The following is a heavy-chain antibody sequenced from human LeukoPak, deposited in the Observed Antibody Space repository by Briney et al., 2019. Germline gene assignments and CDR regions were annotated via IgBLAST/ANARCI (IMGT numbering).Heavy chain of an antibody. CDR1: GGSVRGGSYY. V-gene: IGHV4-61*01. Sequence: SETLSLTCTVSGGSVRGGSYYWTWIRQSQEKGLEWIGNIYHTRATDYNPSLTSRVAISLDTSKNQFSLRLSSVTAADTAVYYCAAHVYVYGSLDLWGQGTPVTVSS. CDR3: AAHVYVYGSLDL. D-gene: IGHD5/OR15-5a*01. J-gene: IGHJ5*02. CDR2: IYHTRAT.